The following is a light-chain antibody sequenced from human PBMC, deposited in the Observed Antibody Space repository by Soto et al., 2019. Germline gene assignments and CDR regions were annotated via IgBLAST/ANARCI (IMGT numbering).Light chain of an antibody. V-gene: IGKV1-5*03. Sequence: DIQMTQSPSTLSASVGDRVTISCRASQSISSWLAWYQQKPGKAPKLLIYKASTLQSGVPSRFSGSGSGTEFTLTISSLQPDDFATYYCLQYNTDSRIFGQGTKVDIK. CDR1: QSISSW. CDR3: LQYNTDSRI. CDR2: KAS. J-gene: IGKJ1*01.